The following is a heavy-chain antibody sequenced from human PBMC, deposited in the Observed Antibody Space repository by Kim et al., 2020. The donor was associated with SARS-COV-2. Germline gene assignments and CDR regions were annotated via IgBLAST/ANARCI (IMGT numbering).Heavy chain of an antibody. Sequence: GESLKISCKGSGYSFTSYWIGWVRQMPGKGLEWMGIIYPGDSDTRYSPSFQGQVTISADKSISTAYLQWSSLKASDTAMYYCASRAYCGGDCYSALGYWGQGTLVTVSS. J-gene: IGHJ4*02. CDR3: ASRAYCGGDCYSALGY. CDR1: GYSFTSYW. D-gene: IGHD2-21*02. CDR2: IYPGDSDT. V-gene: IGHV5-51*01.